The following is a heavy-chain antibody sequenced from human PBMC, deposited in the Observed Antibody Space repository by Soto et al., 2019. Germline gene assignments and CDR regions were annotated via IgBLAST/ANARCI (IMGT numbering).Heavy chain of an antibody. D-gene: IGHD5-18*01. CDR2: ITPSFGSP. Sequence: QVQLVQSGAEVRKPGSSVRISCTASGDTLSYSAIGWLRQAPGQGLEWMGGITPSFGSPVYARKFQGRVTIAADHMILNNPRSDDTAMYFCATYFTAVAYFENWGQGTLVTVSS. V-gene: IGHV1-69*01. CDR3: ATYFTAVAYFEN. J-gene: IGHJ4*02. CDR1: GDTLSYSA.